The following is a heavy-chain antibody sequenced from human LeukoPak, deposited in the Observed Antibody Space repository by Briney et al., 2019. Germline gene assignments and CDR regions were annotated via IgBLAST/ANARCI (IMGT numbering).Heavy chain of an antibody. CDR1: GGTFSSYA. Sequence: AASVKVSCKASGGTFSSYAISWVRQAPGQGLEWMGGIIPIFGTANYAQKFQGRVTITTDESTNTAYMELSSLRSEDTAVYYCARVPTVTPGFWFDPWGQGTLVTVSS. V-gene: IGHV1-69*05. CDR2: IIPIFGTA. CDR3: ARVPTVTPGFWFDP. J-gene: IGHJ5*02. D-gene: IGHD4-17*01.